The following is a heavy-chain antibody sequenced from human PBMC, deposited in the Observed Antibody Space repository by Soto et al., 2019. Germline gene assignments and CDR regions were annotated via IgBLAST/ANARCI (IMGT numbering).Heavy chain of an antibody. CDR2: IIPLFGTP. D-gene: IGHD1-1*01. CDR1: GGPFSSYG. Sequence: QVLLMQSGAEVKKPGSSVKVSYTSSGGPFSSYGISCVRQVPGQGLEWLGGIIPLFGTPSYARKFQDRLTISADESTTTAYMELSSLTSEGPATYFCARDGTIQMANVGFWGQGTLVTVSS. J-gene: IGHJ4*02. CDR3: ARDGTIQMANVGF. V-gene: IGHV1-69*01.